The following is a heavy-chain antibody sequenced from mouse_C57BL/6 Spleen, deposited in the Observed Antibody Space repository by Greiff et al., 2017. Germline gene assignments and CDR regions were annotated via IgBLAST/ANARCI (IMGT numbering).Heavy chain of an antibody. Sequence: VQLKQSGAELVRPGASVKLSCTASGFNIKDDYMHWVKQRPEQGLEWIGWIDPENGDTEYASKFQGKATITADTSSNTAYLQLSSLTSEDTAVYYCTTRDYGSSYRWYFDVWGTGTTVTVSS. J-gene: IGHJ1*03. CDR3: TTRDYGSSYRWYFDV. V-gene: IGHV14-4*01. CDR2: IDPENGDT. D-gene: IGHD1-1*01. CDR1: GFNIKDDY.